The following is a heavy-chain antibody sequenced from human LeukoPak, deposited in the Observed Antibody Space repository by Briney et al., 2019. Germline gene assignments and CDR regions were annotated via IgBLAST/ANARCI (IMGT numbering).Heavy chain of an antibody. D-gene: IGHD6-13*01. CDR1: GGSISSSSYY. V-gene: IGHV4-39*01. CDR3: ARGIAAAGTGAFDI. CDR2: IYYSGST. J-gene: IGHJ3*02. Sequence: PSETLSLTCTVSGGSISSSSYYWGWIRQPPGTGLEWIGSIYYSGSTYYNPSLKSRVTISVDTSKNQFSLKLSSVTAADTAVYYCARGIAAAGTGAFDIWGQGTMVTVSS.